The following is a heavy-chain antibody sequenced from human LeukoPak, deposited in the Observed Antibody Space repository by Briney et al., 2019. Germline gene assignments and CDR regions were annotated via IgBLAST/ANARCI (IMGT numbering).Heavy chain of an antibody. J-gene: IGHJ4*02. D-gene: IGHD6-19*01. CDR1: GFTFSSYC. CDR3: ARDSSGWYSTWFYFDY. Sequence: GGSLRLSCAASGFTFSSYCMHWVRQAPGKGLEWVAVIWYDGSNKYYADSVKGRFTISRDNSKNTLYLQMNSLRAEDTAVYYCARDSSGWYSTWFYFDYWGQGTLVTVSS. V-gene: IGHV3-33*08. CDR2: IWYDGSNK.